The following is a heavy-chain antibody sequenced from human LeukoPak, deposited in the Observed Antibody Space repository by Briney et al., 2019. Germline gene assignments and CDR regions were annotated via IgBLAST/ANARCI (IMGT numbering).Heavy chain of an antibody. CDR2: IYYSGST. V-gene: IGHV4-39*01. D-gene: IGHD2-15*01. CDR3: ARHFGYCSGGSCYSVWFDP. Sequence: SETLSLTCSVSGGSISSSSYYWDWIRQPPGKGLEWIGSIYYSGSTYYNPSLKSRVTISVDTSKNQFSLKLSSVTAADTAVYYCARHFGYCSGGSCYSVWFDPWGQGTLVTVSS. CDR1: GGSISSSSYY. J-gene: IGHJ5*02.